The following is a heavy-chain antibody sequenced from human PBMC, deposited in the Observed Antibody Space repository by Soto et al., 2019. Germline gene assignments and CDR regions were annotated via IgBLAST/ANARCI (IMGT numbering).Heavy chain of an antibody. D-gene: IGHD7-27*01. J-gene: IGHJ4*02. V-gene: IGHV1-8*01. Sequence: QVQLVQSGAEVKKPGASVKISCKASGYTFTSFDLNRVRQAPGQGFEWMGWMSPESSNTGYAQKFQGRVTMTRTTSTSTAYMELSSLRSDDTAVYYCARGPPDWGFDYWGQGTLVTVSS. CDR2: MSPESSNT. CDR1: GYTFTSFD. CDR3: ARGPPDWGFDY.